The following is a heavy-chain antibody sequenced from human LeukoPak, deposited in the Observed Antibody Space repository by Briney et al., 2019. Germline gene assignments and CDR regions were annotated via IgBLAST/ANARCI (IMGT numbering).Heavy chain of an antibody. CDR2: ISSSSSTI. Sequence: GGSLRLSCAASGFTFSSYSMNWVRQAPGKGLEWVSYISSSSSTIYYADFVKGRFTISRDNAKNSLYLQMNSLRAEDTAVYYCAGVLRSYYFDYWGQGTLVTVSS. CDR1: GFTFSSYS. V-gene: IGHV3-48*01. D-gene: IGHD4-17*01. J-gene: IGHJ4*02. CDR3: AGVLRSYYFDY.